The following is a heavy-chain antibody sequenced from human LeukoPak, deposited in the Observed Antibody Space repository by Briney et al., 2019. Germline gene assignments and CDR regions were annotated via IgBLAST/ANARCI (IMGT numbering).Heavy chain of an antibody. CDR2: IKQDGSEK. CDR1: GFTFSSYW. CDR3: AKYPYYYDSSGVY. J-gene: IGHJ4*02. Sequence: GGSLRLSCAASGFTFSSYWMNWVRQAPGKGLEWVANIKQDGSEKYYVDSVKGRFTISRDNAKNSLYLQMNSLRAEDTAVYYCAKYPYYYDSSGVYWGQGTLVTVSS. V-gene: IGHV3-7*03. D-gene: IGHD3-22*01.